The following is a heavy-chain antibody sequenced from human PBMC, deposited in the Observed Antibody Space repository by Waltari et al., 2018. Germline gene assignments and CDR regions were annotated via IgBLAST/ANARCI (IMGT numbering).Heavy chain of an antibody. Sequence: QVQLVQSGAEVKKPGSSVKVSCKASGGTFSSYAISWVRQAPGQGLEWMGGIIHIFGTANYAQKFQGRVTITADESTSTAYMELSSLRSEDTAVYYCARGGGYCSGGSCESAFDIWGQGTMVTVSS. CDR1: GGTFSSYA. CDR2: IIHIFGTA. V-gene: IGHV1-69*12. D-gene: IGHD2-15*01. J-gene: IGHJ3*02. CDR3: ARGGGYCSGGSCESAFDI.